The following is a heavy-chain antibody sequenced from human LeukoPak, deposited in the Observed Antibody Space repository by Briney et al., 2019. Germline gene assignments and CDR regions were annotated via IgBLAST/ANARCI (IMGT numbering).Heavy chain of an antibody. CDR3: ARHYCTSPSCYLYYFDY. CDR1: GGSLSSYH. J-gene: IGHJ4*02. D-gene: IGHD2-2*01. Sequence: SETLSLTCTVSGGSLSSYHWNWIRQPAGMGLEWIGHISPSGNTNYNPSLKSRVTISVDKSKNQFSLKLTSVTAADTAVYYCARHYCTSPSCYLYYFDYWGQGTLVTVSS. V-gene: IGHV4-4*07. CDR2: ISPSGNT.